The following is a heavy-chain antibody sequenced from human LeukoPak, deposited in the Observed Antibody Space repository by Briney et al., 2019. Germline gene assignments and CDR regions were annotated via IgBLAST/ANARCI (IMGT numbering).Heavy chain of an antibody. D-gene: IGHD1-26*01. Sequence: GESLKISYKGSGYSFTSYWIGWVRQMPGKGLEWMGIFYPRDSDTRYSPSFQGQVSILADKSISTAYLQWSSLTASDTAIYYCVRRASGSYGYWGQGTLVTVSS. CDR3: VRRASGSYGY. CDR2: FYPRDSDT. CDR1: GYSFTSYW. V-gene: IGHV5-51*01. J-gene: IGHJ4*02.